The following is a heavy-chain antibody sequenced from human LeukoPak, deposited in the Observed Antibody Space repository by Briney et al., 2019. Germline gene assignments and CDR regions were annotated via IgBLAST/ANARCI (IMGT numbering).Heavy chain of an antibody. V-gene: IGHV3-7*01. D-gene: IGHD1-7*01. J-gene: IGHJ4*02. Sequence: PGGSLRLSCAASRLNFRSYWMSWVRQAPGKGLEWVANIKQGGSEKYYVDSVKGRFTISRDDAKSSLYLQMNSLRAEDTAVYYCARGVSSNWDYLYFDYWGQGALVTVSS. CDR2: IKQGGSEK. CDR1: RLNFRSYW. CDR3: ARGVSSNWDYLYFDY.